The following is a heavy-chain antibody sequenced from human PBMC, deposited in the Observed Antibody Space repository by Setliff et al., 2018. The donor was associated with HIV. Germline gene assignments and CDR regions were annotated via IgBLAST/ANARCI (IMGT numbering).Heavy chain of an antibody. CDR3: ARDPDYYDSSGPDDAFDI. CDR2: ITSGGGTI. D-gene: IGHD3-22*01. J-gene: IGHJ3*02. Sequence: LRLSCAASGFTFSTYDMNWVRQAPGKGLEWISYITSGGGTIYYADSVKGRFTISRDNAKNSLYLQMNSLRAEDTAVYYCARDPDYYDSSGPDDAFDIWGQGTMVTVSS. CDR1: GFTFSTYD. V-gene: IGHV3-48*03.